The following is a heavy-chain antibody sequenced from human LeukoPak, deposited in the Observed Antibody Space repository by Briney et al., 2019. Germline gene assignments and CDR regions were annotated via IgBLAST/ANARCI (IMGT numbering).Heavy chain of an antibody. J-gene: IGHJ3*02. CDR2: IYHSGST. V-gene: IGHV4-38-2*02. D-gene: IGHD6-13*01. CDR3: ARVLRYSSSWYTPPAQTQDAFDI. Sequence: SETLSLTCTVSGYSISSGYYWGWIRQPPGKGLEWIGSIYHSGSTYYNPSLKSRVTISVDTSKNQFSLKLSSVTAADTAVYYCARVLRYSSSWYTPPAQTQDAFDIWGQGTMVTASS. CDR1: GYSISSGYY.